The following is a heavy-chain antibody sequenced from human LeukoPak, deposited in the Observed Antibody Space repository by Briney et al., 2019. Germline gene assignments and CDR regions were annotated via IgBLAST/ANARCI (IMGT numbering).Heavy chain of an antibody. V-gene: IGHV3-11*01. Sequence: GGSLRLSCAASGFTFSDYYMSWIRQAPGEGLEWVSYISSSGSTIYYADSVKGRFTISRDNAKNSLYLQMNSLRAEDTAVYYCARWTYYDILTGYSGAFDIWGQGTMVTVSS. CDR3: ARWTYYDILTGYSGAFDI. CDR1: GFTFSDYY. CDR2: ISSSGSTI. J-gene: IGHJ3*02. D-gene: IGHD3-9*01.